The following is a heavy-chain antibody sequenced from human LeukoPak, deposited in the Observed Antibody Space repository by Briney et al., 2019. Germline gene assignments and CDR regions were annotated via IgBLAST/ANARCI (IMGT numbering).Heavy chain of an antibody. CDR1: GFTFRNYG. J-gene: IGHJ4*02. CDR2: IRTDGGEK. CDR3: ARIGYSTSWANFDY. Sequence: PGGFLRLSCAASGFTFRNYGMHWVRQAPGKGLEGVASIRTDGGEKYHADSVQGRFSISRDNSKNTLYLQMDSLRAEDTALYYCARIGYSTSWANFDYWGQGTLVTVSS. D-gene: IGHD6-13*01. V-gene: IGHV3-30*02.